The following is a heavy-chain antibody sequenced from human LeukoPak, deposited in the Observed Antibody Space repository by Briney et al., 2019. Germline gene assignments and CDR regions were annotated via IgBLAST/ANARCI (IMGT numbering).Heavy chain of an antibody. Sequence: GASVKVSCKASGYTLTSYGISWVRQAPGQGLEWMGWISAYNGNTNYAQKLQGRVTMPTDTSTSTAYMELRSLRSDDTAVYYCARDRQMVTFGGVIVRPHGFYYWGQGTLVTVSS. CDR2: ISAYNGNT. CDR1: GYTLTSYG. V-gene: IGHV1-18*01. CDR3: ARDRQMVTFGGVIVRPHGFYY. D-gene: IGHD3-16*02. J-gene: IGHJ4*02.